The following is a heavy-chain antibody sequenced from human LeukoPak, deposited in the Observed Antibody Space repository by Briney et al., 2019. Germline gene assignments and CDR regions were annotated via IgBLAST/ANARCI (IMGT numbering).Heavy chain of an antibody. J-gene: IGHJ5*02. CDR3: AKDDLTYYYGSGSYHWFDP. CDR2: ISGSGGST. D-gene: IGHD3-10*01. CDR1: GFTFSSYG. V-gene: IGHV3-23*01. Sequence: PGGTLRLSCAASGFTFSSYGMSWVRQAPGKGLEWVSAISGSGGSTYYAVSVKGRFTISRDNSKNTLYLQMNSLRAEDTAVYYCAKDDLTYYYGSGSYHWFDPWGQGTLVTVSS.